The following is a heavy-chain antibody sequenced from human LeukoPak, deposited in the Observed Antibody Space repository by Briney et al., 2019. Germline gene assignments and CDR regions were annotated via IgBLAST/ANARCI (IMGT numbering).Heavy chain of an antibody. Sequence: SVKVSCKASGYTFTSYDINWVRQAPGQGLEWMGGIIPIFGTANYAQKFQGRVTITADESTSTAYMELSSLRSEDTAVYYCARDGGSIAAPLFDYWGQGTLVTVSS. J-gene: IGHJ4*02. CDR3: ARDGGSIAAPLFDY. D-gene: IGHD6-13*01. V-gene: IGHV1-69*13. CDR1: GYTFTSYD. CDR2: IIPIFGTA.